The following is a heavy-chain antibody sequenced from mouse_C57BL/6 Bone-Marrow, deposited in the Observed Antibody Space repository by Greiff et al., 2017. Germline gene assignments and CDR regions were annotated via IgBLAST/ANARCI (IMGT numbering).Heavy chain of an antibody. CDR3: VRQAGRGYYFDY. J-gene: IGHJ2*01. Sequence: EVQLVESGGGLVQPKGSLKLSCAASGFSFNTYAMNWVRQAPGKGLEWVARIRSKSNNYATYYADSVKDRFTISRDDSESMLYLQMNNLKTEDTAMYYCVRQAGRGYYFDYWGQGTTLTVSS. V-gene: IGHV10-1*01. D-gene: IGHD4-1*01. CDR2: IRSKSNNYAT. CDR1: GFSFNTYA.